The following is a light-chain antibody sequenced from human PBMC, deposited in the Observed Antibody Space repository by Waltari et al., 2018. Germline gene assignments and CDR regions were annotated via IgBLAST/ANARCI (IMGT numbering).Light chain of an antibody. CDR1: SSDVGGYDY. V-gene: IGLV2-14*01. CDR2: QVS. J-gene: IGLJ1*01. CDR3: TSYTSDSSYV. Sequence: QSALTQPASVSGSPGQSITISCTGTSSDVGGYDYVSWYQQHPGKAPKLMIYQVSHRPSGISIRVSGSKSGNTASLTISGLQAEDEADYYCTSYTSDSSYVFGTGTKVSVL.